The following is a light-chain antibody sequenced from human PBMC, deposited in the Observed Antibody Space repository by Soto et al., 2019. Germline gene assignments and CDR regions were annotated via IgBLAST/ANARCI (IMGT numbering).Light chain of an antibody. CDR1: SSDVGGYNY. CDR2: DVS. CDR3: CSYAGNFHRV. J-gene: IGLJ2*01. V-gene: IGLV2-11*01. Sequence: QSALTQPRSVSGSPGQSVTISCTGTSSDVGGYNYVSWYQQHPGKAPKLMIYDVSKRPSGVPDRFSGSKSGNTASLTISGLQAEDEADYYCCSYAGNFHRVFGGGTKLTVL.